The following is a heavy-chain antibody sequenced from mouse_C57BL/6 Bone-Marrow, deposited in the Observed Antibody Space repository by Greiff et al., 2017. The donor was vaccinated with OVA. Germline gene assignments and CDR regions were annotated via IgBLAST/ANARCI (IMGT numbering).Heavy chain of an antibody. V-gene: IGHV5-4*01. J-gene: IGHJ2*01. D-gene: IGHD1-1*01. Sequence: EVQVVESGGGLVKPGGSLKLSCAASGFTFSSYAMSWVRQTPEKRLEWVATISDGGSYTYYPDNVKGRFTISRDNAKNNLYLQMSHLKSEDTAMYYCARERDYYGSSYPYYFDYWGQGTTLTVSS. CDR1: GFTFSSYA. CDR2: ISDGGSYT. CDR3: ARERDYYGSSYPYYFDY.